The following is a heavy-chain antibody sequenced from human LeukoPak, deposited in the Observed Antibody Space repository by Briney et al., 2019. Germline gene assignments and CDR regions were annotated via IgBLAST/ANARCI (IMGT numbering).Heavy chain of an antibody. V-gene: IGHV3-30*18. CDR1: GFTFSSYG. Sequence: PGRSLRLSCAASGFTFSSYGMHWVRQAPGKGLEWVAVISYDGSNKYYADSVKGRFTISRDNSKNTLYLQMNSLRAEDTAVYYCAKDSSVRGYSYGSTEYDYWGQGTLVTVSS. CDR3: AKDSSVRGYSYGSTEYDY. D-gene: IGHD5-18*01. J-gene: IGHJ4*02. CDR2: ISYDGSNK.